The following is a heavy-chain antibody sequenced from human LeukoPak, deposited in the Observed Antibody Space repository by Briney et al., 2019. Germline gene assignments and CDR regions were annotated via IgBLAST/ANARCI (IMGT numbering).Heavy chain of an antibody. CDR2: INPSGGST. V-gene: IGHV1-46*01. CDR3: ARDSGGGTCYN. CDR1: GYTFTKYN. D-gene: IGHD2-15*01. Sequence: ASVKVSCKASGYTFTKYNMHWVRQAPGQGLEWMGVINPSGGSTSYAHKFQGRVTMTRDTSTTTVYMELSSLRSEDTAVYYCARDSGGGTCYNWGQGSLVTVAS. J-gene: IGHJ4*02.